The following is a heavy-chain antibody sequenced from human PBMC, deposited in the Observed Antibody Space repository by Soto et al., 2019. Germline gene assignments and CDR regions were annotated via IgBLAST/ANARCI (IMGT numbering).Heavy chain of an antibody. CDR2: ISYDGNT. V-gene: IGHV4-39*01. D-gene: IGHD6-6*01. Sequence: QLQLQESGPGLVEPSETLSLTCTVSGDSITSSSHYWGWIRQPPGKGLECIANISYDGNTYYNPFLKSRVAISLDTSKNQFSLRLNSVTAADTAVYYCARSSIEPRVFMYPFDSWGQGTLVTVSS. CDR3: ARSSIEPRVFMYPFDS. J-gene: IGHJ4*02. CDR1: GDSITSSSHY.